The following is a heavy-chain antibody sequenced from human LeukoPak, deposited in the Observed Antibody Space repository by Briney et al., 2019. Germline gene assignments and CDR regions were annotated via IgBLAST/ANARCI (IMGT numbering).Heavy chain of an antibody. Sequence: GRSLTLFCAACRFTLSSYGMHGVRQAPGKGRVWVAVISYDGSNKYYADSVKGRFTISRDNSKNTLYLQMNSLRAEDTAVYYCGKDDTDDSSGYYHHWGQGTLVTVSS. CDR3: GKDDTDDSSGYYHH. V-gene: IGHV3-30*18. J-gene: IGHJ5*02. CDR1: RFTLSSYG. CDR2: ISYDGSNK. D-gene: IGHD3-22*01.